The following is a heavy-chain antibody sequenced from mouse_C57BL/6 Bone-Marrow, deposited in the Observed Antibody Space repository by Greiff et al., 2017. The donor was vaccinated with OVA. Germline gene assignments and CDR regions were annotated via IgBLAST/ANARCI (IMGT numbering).Heavy chain of an antibody. V-gene: IGHV7-3*01. CDR1: GFTFTDYY. Sequence: EVKLVESGGGLVQPGGSLSLSCAASGFTFTDYYMSWVRQPPGQALEWLGFIRNKANGYTTEYSASVKGRFTISRDNSQSILYLQMNALRAEDSATYYCARYTPVSTVVATGSYWYFDVWGTGTTVTVSS. J-gene: IGHJ1*03. CDR3: ARYTPVSTVVATGSYWYFDV. D-gene: IGHD1-1*01. CDR2: IRNKANGYTT.